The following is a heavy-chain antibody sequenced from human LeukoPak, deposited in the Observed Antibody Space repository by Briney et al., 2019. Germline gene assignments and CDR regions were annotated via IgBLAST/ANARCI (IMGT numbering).Heavy chain of an antibody. Sequence: GGSLRLSCAASGFTFSSYAMSWVRQAPGKGLEWVSSISGSAGSTYYADSVKGRFTISRDNSKNTLYLQMNSLRAEDTAVYYCAKSYDSSGYYNYFDYWGQGTLVTVSS. J-gene: IGHJ4*02. CDR1: GFTFSSYA. CDR2: ISGSAGST. CDR3: AKSYDSSGYYNYFDY. D-gene: IGHD3-22*01. V-gene: IGHV3-23*01.